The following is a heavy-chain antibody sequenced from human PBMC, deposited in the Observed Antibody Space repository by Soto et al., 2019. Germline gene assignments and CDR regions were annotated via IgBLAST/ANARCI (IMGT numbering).Heavy chain of an antibody. Sequence: EVQVVESGGGLVQPGGSLRLSFEASGFTVSNNYMTWVRQAPGKGLEWVSLIYSRGGTDYADSVKGRFTISRDNSKNMVYLQMNSLRVEDTAVYYCARGGSGSQTVGYWGQGARVTVSS. D-gene: IGHD1-26*01. CDR1: GFTVSNNY. CDR3: ARGGSGSQTVGY. CDR2: IYSRGGT. J-gene: IGHJ4*02. V-gene: IGHV3-66*01.